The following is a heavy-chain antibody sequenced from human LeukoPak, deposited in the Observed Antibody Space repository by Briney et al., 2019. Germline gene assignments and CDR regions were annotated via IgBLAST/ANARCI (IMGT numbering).Heavy chain of an antibody. CDR2: VNPGGSHT. D-gene: IGHD3-3*01. CDR3: ARGQEFLEWIYDY. J-gene: IGHJ4*02. Sequence: GGSLRLSCVASGFIFSSCAMAWVRQAPGKGLECVAVVNPGGSHTYYTDSVRGRFTISKDNSKNTLFLQLSGLRAEDTAVYYCARGQEFLEWIYDYWGQGTLVTVSS. CDR1: GFIFSSCA. V-gene: IGHV3-23*03.